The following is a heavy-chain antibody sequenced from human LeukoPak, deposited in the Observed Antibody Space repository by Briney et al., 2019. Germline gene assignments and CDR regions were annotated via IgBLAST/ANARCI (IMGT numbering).Heavy chain of an antibody. CDR2: VLDSVRT. V-gene: IGHV4-59*11. J-gene: IGHJ4*02. CDR1: GGSITSHY. CDR3: ATLKRGSIYGYFDF. D-gene: IGHD5-18*01. Sequence: SETLSLTCTVSGGSITSHYWSWIRQPPGKRLEWIAYVLDSVRTKDNPSLQSRLTLSADKSKNQFSLRLSSVTAADTAVYYCATLKRGSIYGYFDFWGQGIKVTVSS.